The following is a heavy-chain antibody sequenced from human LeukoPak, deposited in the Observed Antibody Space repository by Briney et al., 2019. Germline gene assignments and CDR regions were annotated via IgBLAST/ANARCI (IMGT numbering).Heavy chain of an antibody. CDR1: GYTFTGYY. Sequence: ASVKVSCKASGYTFTGYYMHWVRQAPGQGLEWMGWINPNSGGTNYAQKLQGRVTMTRDTSISTAYMELSRLRSDDTAVYYCARDPEYSSSWVPWGQGTLVTVSS. J-gene: IGHJ5*02. V-gene: IGHV1-2*02. D-gene: IGHD6-13*01. CDR2: INPNSGGT. CDR3: ARDPEYSSSWVP.